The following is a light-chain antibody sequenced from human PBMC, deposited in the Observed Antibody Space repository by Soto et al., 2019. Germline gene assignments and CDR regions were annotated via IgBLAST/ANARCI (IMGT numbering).Light chain of an antibody. CDR3: QQFNAYPLT. CDR1: QGISDY. J-gene: IGKJ4*01. CDR2: GAS. Sequence: DLQLTQSPSFLSASVGDRVTISCRASQGISDYLDWYQQKPGKAPKLLIYGASTLQSGVPSRFSGSASGTEFTLTISSLQPEDFATYFCQQFNAYPLTFGGGTKLEIK. V-gene: IGKV1-9*01.